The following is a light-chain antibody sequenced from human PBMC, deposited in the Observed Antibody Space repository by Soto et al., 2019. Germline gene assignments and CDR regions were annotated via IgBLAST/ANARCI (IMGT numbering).Light chain of an antibody. Sequence: DIVLTQSPESLTVPLGERATINFKSSLSVFYSSNNQNYLAWYQHKPGQPPKLLIYWASTRESGVPDRFSGSGSGTDFTLTISSLQAEDVAVYYCQQYYTTLAPTFGGGTKVEIK. CDR2: WAS. V-gene: IGKV4-1*01. CDR1: LSVFYSSNNQNY. CDR3: QQYYTTLAPT. J-gene: IGKJ4*01.